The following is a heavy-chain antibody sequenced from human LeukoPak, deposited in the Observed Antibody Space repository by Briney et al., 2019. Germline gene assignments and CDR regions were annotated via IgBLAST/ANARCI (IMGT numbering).Heavy chain of an antibody. J-gene: IGHJ5*02. D-gene: IGHD3-3*01. V-gene: IGHV1-8*02. CDR1: GYTFTSYG. Sequence: ASVKVSCKASGYTFTSYGINWVRQATGQGLEWMGWMNPNSGNTGYAQKFQGRVTMTRNTSISTAYMELGSLRSEDTAVYYCARDKASRFLEWLSANWFDPWGQGTLVTVSS. CDR3: ARDKASRFLEWLSANWFDP. CDR2: MNPNSGNT.